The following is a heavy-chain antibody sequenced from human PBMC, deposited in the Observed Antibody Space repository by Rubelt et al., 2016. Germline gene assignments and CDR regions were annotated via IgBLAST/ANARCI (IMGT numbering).Heavy chain of an antibody. D-gene: IGHD6-25*01. CDR3: CGASSGSPGFGFDY. CDR2: IYYSGST. Sequence: QVQLQESGPGLVKPSETLSLTCTVSGGSISSYYWSWIRQPPGKGLEWLGYIYYSGSTNYNPSLKSRVPISIDTSKTQCSPKLGWGTAAGTAVYYCCGASSGSPGFGFDYWGQGTLVTVSS. J-gene: IGHJ4*02. CDR1: GGSISSYY. V-gene: IGHV4-59*01.